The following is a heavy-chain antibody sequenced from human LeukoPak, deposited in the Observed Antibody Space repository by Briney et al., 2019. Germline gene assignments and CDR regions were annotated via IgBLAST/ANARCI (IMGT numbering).Heavy chain of an antibody. J-gene: IGHJ4*02. CDR1: GFTFRSYV. CDR3: ARVRFLERSQYYFDY. V-gene: IGHV3-7*01. D-gene: IGHD3-3*01. Sequence: GGSLRLSCAASGFTFRSYVMSWVRQAPGKGLEWVANIKQDGSEKYYVDSVEGRFTISRDNAKNSLYLQMNSLRAEDTAVYYCARVRFLERSQYYFDYWGQGTLVTVSS. CDR2: IKQDGSEK.